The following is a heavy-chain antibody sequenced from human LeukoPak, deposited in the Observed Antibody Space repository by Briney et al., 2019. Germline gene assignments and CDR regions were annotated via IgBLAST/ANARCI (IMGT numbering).Heavy chain of an antibody. CDR1: GFTFSSYS. V-gene: IGHV3-21*01. Sequence: PGGSLRLSCAASGFTFSSYSMNWVRQAPGKGLEWVSSISSSSSSYIHYADSVKGRFTISRDNAKNSLYLQMNSLRAEDTAVYYCARVSVTTGAFDIWGQGTMVTVSS. D-gene: IGHD4-17*01. CDR3: ARVSVTTGAFDI. CDR2: ISSSSSSYI. J-gene: IGHJ3*02.